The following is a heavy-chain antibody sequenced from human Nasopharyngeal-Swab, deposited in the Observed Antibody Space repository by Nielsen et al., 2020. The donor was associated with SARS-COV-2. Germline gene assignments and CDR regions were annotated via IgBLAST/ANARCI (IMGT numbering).Heavy chain of an antibody. Sequence: ASVKVSCKASGYTFTGYYMHWVRQAPGQGPEWMGWINPNSGGTNYAQKFQGWVTMTRDTPISTAYMELSRLRSDDTAVYYCARSHIVVVTDAFDIWGQGTMVTVSS. D-gene: IGHD2-21*02. J-gene: IGHJ3*02. CDR3: ARSHIVVVTDAFDI. CDR1: GYTFTGYY. CDR2: INPNSGGT. V-gene: IGHV1-2*04.